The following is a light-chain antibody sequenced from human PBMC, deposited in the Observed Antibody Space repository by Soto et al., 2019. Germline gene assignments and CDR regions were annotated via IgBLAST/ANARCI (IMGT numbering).Light chain of an antibody. CDR3: QHYDNLPLT. CDR1: HNIYNY. Sequence: DIQMTQSPSSLSASVGDRVTIACQASHNIYNYLNWYHQKPGKAPRLLIFDASNLERGVPSRFSGGGSRTHFSLTISNLQLEDVGTYFCQHYDNLPLTFGGGTKVEIE. CDR2: DAS. J-gene: IGKJ4*01. V-gene: IGKV1-33*01.